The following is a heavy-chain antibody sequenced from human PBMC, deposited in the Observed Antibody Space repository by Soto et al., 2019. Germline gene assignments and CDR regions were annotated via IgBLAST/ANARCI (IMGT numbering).Heavy chain of an antibody. CDR3: WRHDKTALPPLVS. Sequence: QVHLVQSGAEVKSPGSAVKVSCKVSGAGDTFSNYGLNWMRQAPGQGLEWMGGTIPAFGTAHYAQKFQGRVTVTADTSTTPAYMGLSSLRSDDTAVYYCWRHDKTALPPLVSWGQGTLVSVSS. D-gene: IGHD1-1*01. CDR2: TIPAFGTA. V-gene: IGHV1-69*06. CDR1: GAGDTFSNYG. J-gene: IGHJ4*02.